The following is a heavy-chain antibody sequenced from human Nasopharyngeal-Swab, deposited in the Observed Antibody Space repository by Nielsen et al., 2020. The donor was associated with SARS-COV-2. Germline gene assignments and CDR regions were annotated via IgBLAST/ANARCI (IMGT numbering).Heavy chain of an antibody. V-gene: IGHV3-74*01. J-gene: IGHJ4*02. Sequence: GEALKISCAASGFTFSSYWMHWVRQAPGKGLVWVSRINSDGSSTSYADSVKGRFTISRDNSKNSLYLQMNSLRTEDTALYYCAKGGQEGAPYFDYWGQGTLVTVSS. D-gene: IGHD3-16*01. CDR3: AKGGQEGAPYFDY. CDR1: GFTFSSYW. CDR2: INSDGSST.